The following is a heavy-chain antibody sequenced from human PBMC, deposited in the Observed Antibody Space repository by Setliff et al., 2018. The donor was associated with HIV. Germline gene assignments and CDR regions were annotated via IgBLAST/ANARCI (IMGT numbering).Heavy chain of an antibody. V-gene: IGHV4-4*09. CDR1: GGSISGYH. CDR2: IYTSRGT. Sequence: SETLSLTCTVSGGSISGYHWNWLRQTPGKGLEWIGYIYTSRGTNYNHSLRTRVIISVDTSKKQLSLKLSSVTAVDTAVYFCARISNGFEPNAFDTWGLGTMVTVSS. J-gene: IGHJ3*02. CDR3: ARISNGFEPNAFDT. D-gene: IGHD3-22*01.